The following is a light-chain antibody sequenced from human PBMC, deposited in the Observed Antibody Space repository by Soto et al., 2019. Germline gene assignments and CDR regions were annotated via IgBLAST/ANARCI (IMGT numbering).Light chain of an antibody. Sequence: ERVMTQSPATLSVSPGERAILSCRASQSVSSNLAWYQQNPGQAPMLLIYGASTRATDIPARFSGSGSATEFTLTIISQQSTDFAVYYCQQHNIWPPQTCGQGKKLEIK. J-gene: IGKJ2*01. CDR2: GAS. CDR1: QSVSSN. V-gene: IGKV3-15*01. CDR3: QQHNIWPPQT.